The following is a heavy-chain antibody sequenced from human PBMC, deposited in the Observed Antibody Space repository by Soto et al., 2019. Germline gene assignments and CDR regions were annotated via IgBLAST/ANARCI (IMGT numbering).Heavy chain of an antibody. D-gene: IGHD2-15*01. V-gene: IGHV3-23*01. J-gene: IGHJ4*02. CDR3: AKDRRGFCSGGSCYLYDY. CDR2: IIGSGGST. Sequence: GGSLRLSCAASGFTFSSYAMSWVRQAPGKGLEWVSAIIGSGGSTYYADSVKGRFTISRDNSKNTLYLQMHSLRAEDTAVYYCAKDRRGFCSGGSCYLYDYWGQGTLVTVSS. CDR1: GFTFSSYA.